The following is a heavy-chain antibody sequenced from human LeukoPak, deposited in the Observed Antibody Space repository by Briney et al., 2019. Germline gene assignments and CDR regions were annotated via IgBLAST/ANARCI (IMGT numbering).Heavy chain of an antibody. J-gene: IGHJ3*02. CDR3: ARGIPGAAFDI. CDR1: GGSISSGGYS. V-gene: IGHV4-30-2*01. D-gene: IGHD1-26*01. Sequence: SETLSLTYAVSGGSISSGGYSWSWIRQPPGKGLEWIGYIYHSGSTYYNPSLKSRVTISVDRSKNQFSLKLSSVTAADTAVYYCARGIPGAAFDIWGQGTMVTVSS. CDR2: IYHSGST.